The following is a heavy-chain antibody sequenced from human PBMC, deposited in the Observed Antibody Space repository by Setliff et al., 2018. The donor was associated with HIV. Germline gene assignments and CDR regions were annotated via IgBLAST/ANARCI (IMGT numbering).Heavy chain of an antibody. V-gene: IGHV4-39*01. D-gene: IGHD3-3*01. CDR2: ILYSGIT. CDR3: ARSKPFYDFWGGYYTHGAFKI. CDR1: GGSFTSRSYY. J-gene: IGHJ3*02. Sequence: PSETLSLTCTVSGGSFTSRSYYWGWIRQPPGSGLEWIGSILYSGITYYNPSLKSRVTISVDTSKNQFSLNLTSVTAADTAVYYCARSKPFYDFWGGYYTHGAFKIWGQGTMVTVSS.